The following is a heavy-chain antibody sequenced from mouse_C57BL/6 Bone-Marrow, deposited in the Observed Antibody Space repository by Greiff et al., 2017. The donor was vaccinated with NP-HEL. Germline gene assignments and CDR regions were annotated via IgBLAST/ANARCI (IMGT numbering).Heavy chain of an antibody. CDR3: TITTVVARSDY. J-gene: IGHJ2*01. CDR2: IYPGNSDT. Sequence: VQLQQSGTVLARPGASVKMSCKTSGYTFTSYWMHWVKQRPGQGLEWIGAIYPGNSDTSYNQKFKGKAKLTAVTSASTAYMELSSLTNEDSAVYYCTITTVVARSDYWGQGTTLTVSS. CDR1: GYTFTSYW. V-gene: IGHV1-5*01. D-gene: IGHD1-1*01.